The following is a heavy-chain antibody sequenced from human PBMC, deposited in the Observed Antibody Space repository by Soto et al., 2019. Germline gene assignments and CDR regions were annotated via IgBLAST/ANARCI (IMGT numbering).Heavy chain of an antibody. Sequence: SETLSLTCTVSGGSISSYYWSWIRQPPGKGLEWIGYIYYSGSTNYNPSLKSRVTISVDTSKNQFSLKLSSVTAADTAVYYCASLRLGRNGDSYYFDYWGQGTLVTVSS. CDR3: ASLRLGRNGDSYYFDY. CDR2: IYYSGST. J-gene: IGHJ4*02. D-gene: IGHD2-8*01. V-gene: IGHV4-59*08. CDR1: GGSISSYY.